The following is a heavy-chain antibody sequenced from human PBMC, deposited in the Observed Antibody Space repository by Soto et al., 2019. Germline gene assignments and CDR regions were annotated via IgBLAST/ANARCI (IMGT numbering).Heavy chain of an antibody. J-gene: IGHJ4*02. Sequence: GGSLRLSCASSGFTFISYEMNWVRQAPGKGLEWVSYISSSGSTIYYADSVKGRFTISRDNAKNSLYLQMNSLRAEDTAVYYCARDPHYYDSSGYYDYFDYWGQGTLVTVSS. CDR3: ARDPHYYDSSGYYDYFDY. CDR2: ISSSGSTI. CDR1: GFTFISYE. V-gene: IGHV3-48*03. D-gene: IGHD3-22*01.